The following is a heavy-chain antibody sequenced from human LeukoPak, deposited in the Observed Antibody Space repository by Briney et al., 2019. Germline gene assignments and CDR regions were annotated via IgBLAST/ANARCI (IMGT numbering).Heavy chain of an antibody. Sequence: SETLFLTCTVSGYSISSNNYWGWIRQPPGKGLEWIGSIYHSGSTYYNPSLKSRVTISIDTYKNQFSLKLTSVTAADTAVYYCARDNSGWSRDYWGQGTLVTVSS. CDR1: GYSISSNNY. J-gene: IGHJ4*02. CDR3: ARDNSGWSRDY. D-gene: IGHD6-19*01. V-gene: IGHV4-38-2*02. CDR2: IYHSGST.